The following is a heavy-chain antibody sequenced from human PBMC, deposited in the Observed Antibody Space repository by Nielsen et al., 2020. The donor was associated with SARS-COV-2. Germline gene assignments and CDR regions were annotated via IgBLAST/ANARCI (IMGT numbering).Heavy chain of an antibody. V-gene: IGHV4-31*03. CDR3: AREGECTNGVCYIRGMDV. J-gene: IGHJ6*03. D-gene: IGHD2-8*01. CDR2: IYYSGST. CDR1: GGSISSGGYY. Sequence: SETLSLTCTVSGGSISSGGYYWSWIRQHPGKGLEWIGYIYYSGSTYYNPSLKSRVAISGDTSKNQISLSLNSVTAADTAVYYCAREGECTNGVCYIRGMDVWGKGTTVTVSS.